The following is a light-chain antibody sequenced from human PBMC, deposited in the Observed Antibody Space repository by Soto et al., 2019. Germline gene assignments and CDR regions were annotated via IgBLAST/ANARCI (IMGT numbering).Light chain of an antibody. CDR3: QSYDSSLSGVV. CDR1: SSDVGGYKY. V-gene: IGLV2-14*01. J-gene: IGLJ2*01. Sequence: QSALTQPASVSGSPGQSITISCTGTSSDVGGYKYVSWYQKHPGKAPKVIIFEGSSRPSGVSNRFSGSKSGNTASLTISGLQAEDEADYYCQSYDSSLSGVVFGGGTQLTVL. CDR2: EGS.